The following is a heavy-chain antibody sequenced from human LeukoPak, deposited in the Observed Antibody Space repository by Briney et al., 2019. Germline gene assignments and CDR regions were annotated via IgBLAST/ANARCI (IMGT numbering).Heavy chain of an antibody. CDR3: AKGRRIWGSYGDY. J-gene: IGHJ4*02. CDR2: IRYDGSNK. V-gene: IGHV3-30*02. CDR1: GFTFSSYG. Sequence: GGSLRLSCAASGFTFSSYGMHWVRQAPGKGLEWVAFIRYDGSNKYYADSVKGRFTISRDNAKKSLYLQMNSLTAEDTALYYCAKGRRIWGSYGDYWGQGILVTVSS. D-gene: IGHD3-16*01.